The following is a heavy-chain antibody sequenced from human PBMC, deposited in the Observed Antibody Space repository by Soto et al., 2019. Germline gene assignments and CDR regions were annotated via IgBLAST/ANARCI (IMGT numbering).Heavy chain of an antibody. J-gene: IGHJ6*02. Sequence: EVQLVESGGGLVQPGGSLRLSCAASGFTFSSYWMHWVRQAPGKGLVWVSRINSDGSSTSYADSVKGRFTISRDNAKNTLYLQMNSLRAEDTAVYYCARGAASLYYYYGMDAWGQGTTVTVSS. CDR2: INSDGSST. D-gene: IGHD2-15*01. CDR1: GFTFSSYW. CDR3: ARGAASLYYYYGMDA. V-gene: IGHV3-74*01.